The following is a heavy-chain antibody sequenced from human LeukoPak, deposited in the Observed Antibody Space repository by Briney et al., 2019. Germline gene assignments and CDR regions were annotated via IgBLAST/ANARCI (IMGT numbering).Heavy chain of an antibody. V-gene: IGHV3-21*01. CDR1: GFTFSSYS. J-gene: IGHJ5*02. CDR3: ASFGLTYYYDSSGIIRFDP. Sequence: GGSLRLSCAASGFTFSSYSMNWVRQAPGKGLEWVSSISSSSSYIYYADSVKGRFTISRDNAENSLYLQMNSLRAEDTAVYYCASFGLTYYYDSSGIIRFDPWGQGTLVTVSS. D-gene: IGHD3-22*01. CDR2: ISSSSSYI.